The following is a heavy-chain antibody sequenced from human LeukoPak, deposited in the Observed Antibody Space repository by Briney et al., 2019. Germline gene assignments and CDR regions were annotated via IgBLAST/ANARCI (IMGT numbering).Heavy chain of an antibody. Sequence: PGGSLRLSCAASGFTVSSNYMSWVRQAPGKGLEGVSVIYSGGSTYYADSVKGRFTISRDNSKNTLYLQMNSLRAEDTAVYYCARAHSSVLVNWGQGTLVTVSS. J-gene: IGHJ4*02. CDR3: ARAHSSVLVN. V-gene: IGHV3-66*02. D-gene: IGHD2-21*01. CDR2: IYSGGST. CDR1: GFTVSSNY.